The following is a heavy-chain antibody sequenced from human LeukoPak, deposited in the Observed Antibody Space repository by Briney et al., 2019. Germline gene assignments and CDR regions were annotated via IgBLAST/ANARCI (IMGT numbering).Heavy chain of an antibody. CDR1: GYIFTSYV. Sequence: ASVTVSCKASGYIFTSYVLHWVRQAPGQGLVWMGWINTNTGNPTYAQGFTGRFVFSLDTSVSTAYLQISSLKADDTAMYYCARGDYETHGYQTRWGQGTLVTVSS. CDR2: INTNTGNP. J-gene: IGHJ4*02. CDR3: ARGDYETHGYQTR. V-gene: IGHV7-4-1*02. D-gene: IGHD3-22*01.